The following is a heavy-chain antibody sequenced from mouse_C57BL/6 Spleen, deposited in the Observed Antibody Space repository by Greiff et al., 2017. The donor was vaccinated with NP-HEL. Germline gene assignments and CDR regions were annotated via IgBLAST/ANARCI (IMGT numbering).Heavy chain of an antibody. V-gene: IGHV2-9-1*01. J-gene: IGHJ4*01. CDR2: IWTGGGT. D-gene: IGHD1-1*01. Sequence: VMLVESGPGLVAPSQSLSITCTVSGFSLTSYAISWVRQPPGKGLEWLGVIWTGGGTNYNSALKSRLSISKDNSKSQVFLKMNSLQTDDTARYYCARNPLSTPGSSSYAMDYWGQGTSVTVSS. CDR3: ARNPLSTPGSSSYAMDY. CDR1: GFSLTSYA.